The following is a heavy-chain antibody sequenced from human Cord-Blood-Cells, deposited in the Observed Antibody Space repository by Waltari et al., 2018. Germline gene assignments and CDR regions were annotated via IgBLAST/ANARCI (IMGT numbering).Heavy chain of an antibody. D-gene: IGHD3-10*01. CDR1: GGSISSSSYY. J-gene: IGHJ4*02. CDR3: ARQNIERWFGEFFDY. V-gene: IGHV4-39*01. CDR2: IYYSGSN. Sequence: QLQLQESGPGLVKPSETLSLTCTVSGGSISSSSYYWGWIRQPPGKGLEWIGSIYYSGSNYYNPSLKSRVTISVDTSKNQFSLKLSSVTAADTAVYYCARQNIERWFGEFFDYWGQGTLVTVSS.